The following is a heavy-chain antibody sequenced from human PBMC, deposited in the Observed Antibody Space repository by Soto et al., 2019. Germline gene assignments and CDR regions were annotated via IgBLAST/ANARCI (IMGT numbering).Heavy chain of an antibody. J-gene: IGHJ3*02. CDR1: GFTFSNAW. D-gene: IGHD3-3*01. V-gene: IGHV3-15*07. Sequence: GGSLRLSCAASGFTFSNAWMNWVRQAPGKGLEWVGRIKSKTDGGTTDYAAPVKGRFTISRDDSKNTLYLQVNSLKTEDTAVYYCTTTSQDFWSGDAFDIWGQGTMVTVSS. CDR3: TTTSQDFWSGDAFDI. CDR2: IKSKTDGGTT.